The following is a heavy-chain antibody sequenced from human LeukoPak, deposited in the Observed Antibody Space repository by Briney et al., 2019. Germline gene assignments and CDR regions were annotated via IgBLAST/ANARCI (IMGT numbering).Heavy chain of an antibody. D-gene: IGHD2-15*01. CDR2: ISGSGSGT. CDR3: VRDRFCSGGNCYSHFDY. V-gene: IGHV3-23*01. J-gene: IGHJ4*02. CDR1: GFTFSSYG. Sequence: PGGSLRLSCAASGFTFSSYGMSWVRQAPGKGLEWVSGISGSGSGTYYADSVKGRFTISRDNSKNTLHLQMNSLRAEDTAVYYCVRDRFCSGGNCYSHFDYWGQGTLVTVSS.